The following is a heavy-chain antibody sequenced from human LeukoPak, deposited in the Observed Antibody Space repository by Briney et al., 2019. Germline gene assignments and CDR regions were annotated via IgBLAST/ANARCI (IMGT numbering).Heavy chain of an antibody. D-gene: IGHD3-22*01. CDR2: INPNIGGT. J-gene: IGHJ4*02. CDR1: GYTFTGYY. Sequence: ASVKVSCKASGYTFTGYYMQWVRQAPGQGLEWMGWINPNIGGTNYAQQFQVRVTMTRDTSISTAYRDLTMLRSEATAVIYWSRDKHYDSSGFGDWGQGTLVTVAS. CDR3: SRDKHYDSSGFGD. V-gene: IGHV1-2*02.